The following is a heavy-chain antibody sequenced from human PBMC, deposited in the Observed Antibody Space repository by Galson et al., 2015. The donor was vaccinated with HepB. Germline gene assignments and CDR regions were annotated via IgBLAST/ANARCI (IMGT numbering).Heavy chain of an antibody. J-gene: IGHJ4*02. Sequence: SVKLSCTASGYTFTSYAMHWVRQAPGQRLEWMAWTNAGNGNTKYSQKLQGRVTITRDTSTSTLYMELSSLRSEDTAVYYCARDRMAAAGGYSTVGVDWGQGTLVTVSS. CDR3: ARDRMAAAGGYSTVGVD. CDR2: TNAGNGNT. CDR1: GYTFTSYA. D-gene: IGHD6-13*01. V-gene: IGHV1-3*01.